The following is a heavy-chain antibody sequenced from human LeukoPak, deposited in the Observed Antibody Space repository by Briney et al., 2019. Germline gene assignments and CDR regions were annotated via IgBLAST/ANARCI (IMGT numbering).Heavy chain of an antibody. D-gene: IGHD3-22*01. CDR2: IKSDGGT. CDR1: GFTFSTYW. J-gene: IGHJ1*01. Sequence: GGSLRLSCAASGFTFSTYWMHWVRQAPGKGLVWVSGIKSDGGTNYADSVKGRFTISRDNAKKTVSLQMNSLRPEDTGVYYCARAPSEIGGYYPEYFRHWGQGTLVTVSS. V-gene: IGHV3-74*01. CDR3: ARAPSEIGGYYPEYFRH.